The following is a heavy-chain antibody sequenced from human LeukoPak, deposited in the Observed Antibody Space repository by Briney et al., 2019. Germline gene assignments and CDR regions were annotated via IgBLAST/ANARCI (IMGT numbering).Heavy chain of an antibody. CDR2: MHPGDSDT. D-gene: IGHD6-13*01. Sequence: GESLKISCKGSGYSFTDYWIGWVRQMPGKGLEWMEIMHPGDSDTRYSPSFQGKVTISADKSISTAYLQWSSLRASDTAMYYCARSSSNYFNWFDPWGQGTLVTVSS. J-gene: IGHJ5*02. CDR1: GYSFTDYW. V-gene: IGHV5-51*01. CDR3: ARSSSNYFNWFDP.